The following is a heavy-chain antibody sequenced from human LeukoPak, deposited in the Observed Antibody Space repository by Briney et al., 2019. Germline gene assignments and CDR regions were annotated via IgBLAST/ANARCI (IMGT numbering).Heavy chain of an antibody. CDR2: IYHSGST. Sequence: SETLSLTCAVSGYSISSGYYWGWIRQPPGKGLEWIGSIYHSGSTYYNPSLKSRVTISVDTSKNQFSLKLSSVTAADTAVYYCARDPPKYYYDSSGYDHYLDYWGQGTLVTVSS. CDR1: GYSISSGYY. V-gene: IGHV4-38-2*02. D-gene: IGHD3-22*01. J-gene: IGHJ4*02. CDR3: ARDPPKYYYDSSGYDHYLDY.